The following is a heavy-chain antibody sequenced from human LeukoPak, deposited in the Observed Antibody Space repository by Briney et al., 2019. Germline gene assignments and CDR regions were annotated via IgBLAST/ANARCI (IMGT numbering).Heavy chain of an antibody. Sequence: GGSLRLSCAASGFTFSSYGMHWVRQAPGKGLEWVAVIWYDGSNKYYADSVKGRFTISRDNPKNTLYLQMNSLRAEDTAVYYYAKAGYSSSWYVPYYYYYMDVWGKGTTVTVSS. V-gene: IGHV3-33*06. CDR2: IWYDGSNK. CDR1: GFTFSSYG. J-gene: IGHJ6*03. D-gene: IGHD6-13*01. CDR3: AKAGYSSSWYVPYYYYYMDV.